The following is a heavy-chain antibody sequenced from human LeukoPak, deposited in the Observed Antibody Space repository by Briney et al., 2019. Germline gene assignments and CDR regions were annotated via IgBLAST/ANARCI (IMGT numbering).Heavy chain of an antibody. Sequence: GEPLKISCKGSGYSFTSYWIGWVRQMPGKGLEWMGIIYPGDSDTRYSPSFQGQVTISADKSISTAYLQWSSLKASDTAMYYCARRGYGYYYYYGMDVWGQGTTVTVSS. J-gene: IGHJ6*02. CDR1: GYSFTSYW. D-gene: IGHD3-22*01. CDR2: IYPGDSDT. V-gene: IGHV5-51*01. CDR3: ARRGYGYYYYYGMDV.